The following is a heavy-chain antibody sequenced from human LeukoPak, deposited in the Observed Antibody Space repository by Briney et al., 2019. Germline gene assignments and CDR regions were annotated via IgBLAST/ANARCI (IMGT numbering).Heavy chain of an antibody. D-gene: IGHD2-2*01. CDR1: GFTFSSYS. CDR3: ARSSSTSYPGLDAFDI. Sequence: GGSLRLSCAASGFTFSSYSMNWVRQAPGKGLEWVPSISSSSSYIYYADSVKGRFTISRDNAKNSLYLQMNSLRAEDTAVYYCARSSSTSYPGLDAFDIWGQGTMVTVSS. CDR2: ISSSSSYI. J-gene: IGHJ3*02. V-gene: IGHV3-21*01.